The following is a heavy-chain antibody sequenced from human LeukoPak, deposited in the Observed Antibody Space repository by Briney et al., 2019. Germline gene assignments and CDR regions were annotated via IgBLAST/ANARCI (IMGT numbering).Heavy chain of an antibody. CDR3: AKDEALQYYYGSETSGIDY. D-gene: IGHD3-10*01. V-gene: IGHV3-30*18. Sequence: GGSLSLSCAASGFPFSSYAMHWVRQAPGKGLEWVTVISYDGSNKYYADSVKGRFTISRDNSKNTLYLQTNSLRPEDTAVYYCAKDEALQYYYGSETSGIDYWGQGTLVTVSS. CDR1: GFPFSSYA. J-gene: IGHJ4*02. CDR2: ISYDGSNK.